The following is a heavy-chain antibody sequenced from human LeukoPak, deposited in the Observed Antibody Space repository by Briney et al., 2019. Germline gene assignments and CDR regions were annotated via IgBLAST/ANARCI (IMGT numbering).Heavy chain of an antibody. V-gene: IGHV1-46*01. Sequence: GASVKVSCKASEHTLIRYYMNWVRQAPGQGLEWMGIINPTGGGASYAQKFQGRVTMTIDTSTSTFYLELSSLTSQDTAVYYCARDGHGTSTWGWFDPWGQGTLVTVSS. CDR2: INPTGGGA. D-gene: IGHD7-27*01. J-gene: IGHJ5*01. CDR3: ARDGHGTSTWGWFDP. CDR1: EHTLIRYY.